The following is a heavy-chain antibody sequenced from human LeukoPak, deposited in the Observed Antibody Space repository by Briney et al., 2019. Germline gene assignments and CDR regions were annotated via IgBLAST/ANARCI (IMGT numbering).Heavy chain of an antibody. V-gene: IGHV4-39*07. CDR2: LYNTGSTDNT. J-gene: IGHJ6*02. CDR3: ARDFGAGSYRYGMDV. Sequence: PSETLSLTCTVSGGSISSGDYYWSWIRQPPGKGLEWIGRLYNTGSTDNTDSNPSLQSRVTISADTSMNQFSLRLTSVTAADTAVYYCARDFGAGSYRYGMDVWGQGTTVTVSS. D-gene: IGHD3-10*01. CDR1: GGSISSGDYY.